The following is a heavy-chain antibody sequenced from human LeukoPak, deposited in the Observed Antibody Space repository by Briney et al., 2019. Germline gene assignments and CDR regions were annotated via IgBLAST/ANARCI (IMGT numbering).Heavy chain of an antibody. CDR3: ARSDYYDSSGYSY. D-gene: IGHD3-22*01. V-gene: IGHV3-30*03. Sequence: GGSLRLSCAASGFTFSSYDMHWVRQAPGKGLEWVAVISFDGSNKYYADSVKGRFTISRDNSKNTLYLQMNSLRSDDTAVYYCARSDYYDSSGYSYWGQGTLVTVSS. CDR1: GFTFSSYD. J-gene: IGHJ4*02. CDR2: ISFDGSNK.